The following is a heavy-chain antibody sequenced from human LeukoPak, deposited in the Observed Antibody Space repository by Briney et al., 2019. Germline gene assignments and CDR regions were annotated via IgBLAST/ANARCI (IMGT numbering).Heavy chain of an antibody. CDR1: GFTFSTHS. CDR3: ARDASNGQQDY. J-gene: IGHJ4*02. V-gene: IGHV3-48*01. D-gene: IGHD6-13*01. CDR2: IHGRTSPI. Sequence: PGGPLRLSCAASGFTFSTHSVNGVPHAPGEGVQWVSYIHGRTSPIYYADSVRGRFTISRDNAKNSVSLHMNSLRVEDTALYYFARDASNGQQDYWGQGTLVTVSS.